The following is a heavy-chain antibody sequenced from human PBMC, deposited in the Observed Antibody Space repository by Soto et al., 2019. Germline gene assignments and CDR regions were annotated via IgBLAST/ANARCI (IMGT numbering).Heavy chain of an antibody. Sequence: ASVKVSCKASGYTFTGYYMHWVRQAPGQGLEWMGWINPNSGGTNYAQKFQGRVTMTRDTSISTAYMELSRLRSDDTAVYYCARRPGLAGAGTWFDPWGQGTLVTVSS. D-gene: IGHD6-13*01. CDR1: GYTFTGYY. CDR3: ARRPGLAGAGTWFDP. V-gene: IGHV1-2*02. CDR2: INPNSGGT. J-gene: IGHJ5*02.